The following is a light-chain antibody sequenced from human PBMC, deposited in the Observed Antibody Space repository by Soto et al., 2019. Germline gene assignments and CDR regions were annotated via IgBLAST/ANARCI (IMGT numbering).Light chain of an antibody. CDR3: HEYNTWPWT. CDR2: GAS. J-gene: IGKJ1*01. Sequence: DIVLTQSPATLSVSPGEGATLSCRASQSLNTSLAWYQQKPGQAPKVLIYGASTRATGIPARFSGSGSGTEFTLTISGLQSEDSGVYFCHEYNTWPWTFGQGTKVDI. V-gene: IGKV3-15*01. CDR1: QSLNTS.